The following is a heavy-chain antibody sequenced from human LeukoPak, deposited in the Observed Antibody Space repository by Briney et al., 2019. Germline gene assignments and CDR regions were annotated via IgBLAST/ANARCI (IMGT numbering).Heavy chain of an antibody. D-gene: IGHD5-12*01. CDR2: IYYSGST. CDR1: GGSISSGDYY. J-gene: IGHJ4*02. V-gene: IGHV4-30-4*01. CDR3: ASGYSGYEGYFDY. Sequence: SETLSLTCTVSGGSISSGDYYLSWIRQPPGKGLEWIGYIYYSGSTYYNPSLKSRVTISVDTSKNQFSLELSSVTAADTAVYYCASGYSGYEGYFDYWGQGTLVTVSS.